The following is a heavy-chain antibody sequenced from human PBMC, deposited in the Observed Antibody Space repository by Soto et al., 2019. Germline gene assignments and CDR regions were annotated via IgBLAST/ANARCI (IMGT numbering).Heavy chain of an antibody. V-gene: IGHV3-74*01. CDR3: VRDFRSSDF. CDR2: INGVGTYT. D-gene: IGHD3-3*01. J-gene: IGHJ4*02. Sequence: HPGGSLRLSCAASGFTFSNYWIHWVRQAPGKGPMWVSRINGVGTYTNYADSVRGRFSISRDNSENTVYLQMNSLRAEDTAMYYCVRDFRSSDFWGQGTPVTVSS. CDR1: GFTFSNYW.